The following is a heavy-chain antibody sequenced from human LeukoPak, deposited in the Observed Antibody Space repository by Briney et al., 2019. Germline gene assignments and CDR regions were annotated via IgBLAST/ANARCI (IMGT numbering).Heavy chain of an antibody. Sequence: PSETLSLTCTVSGGSISSYYWSWIRQPPGKGLEWIGYIYYSGSTNYNPSLKSRVTISVDTSKNQFSLKLSFVTAADTAVYYCARQLYYFDYWGQGTLVTVSS. V-gene: IGHV4-59*08. J-gene: IGHJ4*02. CDR2: IYYSGST. CDR3: ARQLYYFDY. CDR1: GGSISSYY.